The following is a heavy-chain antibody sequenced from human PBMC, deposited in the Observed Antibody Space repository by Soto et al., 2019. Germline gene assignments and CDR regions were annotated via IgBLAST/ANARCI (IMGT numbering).Heavy chain of an antibody. J-gene: IGHJ5*02. V-gene: IGHV4-39*01. D-gene: IGHD2-15*01. CDR3: ARHVTVIVVVVAATPGWFDP. CDR2: IYYSGST. Sequence: SETLSLTCTVSGGSISSSSYYWGWIRQPPGKGLEWIGSIYYSGSTYYNPSLKSRVTISVDTSKNQFSLKLSSVTAADTAVYYCARHVTVIVVVVAATPGWFDPWGQGTLVTVSS. CDR1: GGSISSSSYY.